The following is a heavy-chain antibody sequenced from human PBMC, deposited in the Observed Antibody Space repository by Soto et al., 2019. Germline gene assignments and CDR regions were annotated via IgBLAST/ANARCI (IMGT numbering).Heavy chain of an antibody. J-gene: IGHJ3*02. Sequence: GGSLRLSCAASGFTFSSYSMNWVRQAPGKGLEWVSYITRSSSLIYYADSVKCRFTISRDNAKNSLYLQMNSLRDEDTAVYYCTRDPHAFDIWGQGTKVTVSS. V-gene: IGHV3-48*02. CDR1: GFTFSSYS. CDR2: ITRSSSLI. CDR3: TRDPHAFDI.